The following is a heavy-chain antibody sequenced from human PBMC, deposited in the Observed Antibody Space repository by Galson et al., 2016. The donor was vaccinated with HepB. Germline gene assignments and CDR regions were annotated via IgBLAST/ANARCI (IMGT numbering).Heavy chain of an antibody. D-gene: IGHD1-26*01. CDR1: SGSISSSDYC. CDR2: VYSSGRT. CDR3: ARDHSGSFV. Sequence: SETLSLTCTVSSGSISSSDYCWGWIRQPPGKGLEWIGSVYSSGRTYYNPSLKSRLSISVDTSRNQFSLKLSSVTAADTAVYYCARDHSGSFVWGQGTMVTVSP. J-gene: IGHJ3*01. V-gene: IGHV4-39*02.